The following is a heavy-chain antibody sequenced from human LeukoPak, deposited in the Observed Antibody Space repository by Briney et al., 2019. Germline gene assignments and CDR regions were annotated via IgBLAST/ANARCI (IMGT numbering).Heavy chain of an antibody. CDR1: GCSISSCNW. CDR3: ATLGASTFDY. J-gene: IGHJ4*02. CDR2: IYHSGST. Sequence: PAETLSLTCAASGCSISSCNWWSWVRPPPGKGLEGIGEIYHSGSTNYTPSLKSRVTISLDKSKNQFSLKLTSVTAADTAVYYCATLGASTFDYWGQGTLVTVSS. V-gene: IGHV4-4*02.